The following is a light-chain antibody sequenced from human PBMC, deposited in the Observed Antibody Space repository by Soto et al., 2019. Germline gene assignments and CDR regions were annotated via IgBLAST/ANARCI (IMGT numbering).Light chain of an antibody. Sequence: EIVMTQSPATLSVSPGESATLSCRASQSVSSSYLAWYQQKPGQAPRLLIYGASTRATGIPARFSGSGSGTEFTLTISSLQSEDFAVYFCQQYHIWPSWTFGQGTKVDIK. CDR1: QSVSSSY. CDR3: QQYHIWPSWT. CDR2: GAS. J-gene: IGKJ1*01. V-gene: IGKV3-15*01.